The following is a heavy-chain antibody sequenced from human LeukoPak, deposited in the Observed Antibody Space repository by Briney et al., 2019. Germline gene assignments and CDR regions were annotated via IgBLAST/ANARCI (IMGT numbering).Heavy chain of an antibody. CDR1: GGSISSYY. CDR3: ARQSASVYYDFWSGYSPFDP. V-gene: IGHV4-59*10. CDR2: IYTSGST. J-gene: IGHJ5*02. Sequence: SETLSLTCAVYGGSISSYYWSWIRQPAGKGLEWIGRIYTSGSTNYNPSLKSRVTMSVDTSKNQFSLKLSSVTAADTAVYYCARQSASVYYDFWSGYSPFDPWGQGTLVTVSS. D-gene: IGHD3-3*01.